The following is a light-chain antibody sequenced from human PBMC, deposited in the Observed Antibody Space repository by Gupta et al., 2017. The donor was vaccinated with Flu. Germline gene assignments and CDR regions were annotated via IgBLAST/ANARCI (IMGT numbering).Light chain of an antibody. J-gene: IGLJ2*01. Sequence: QSALTQPRSVSGSPGQSVTISRTGTSSDVGLHNYVSWYQQHPGKAPQLMISDVNKRPSGVPDRFSGSKSVNTASLTISELQAEDEADYYCCSYTASSHVVFGGGTTLTVL. CDR1: SSDVGLHNY. V-gene: IGLV2-11*01. CDR2: DVN. CDR3: CSYTASSHVV.